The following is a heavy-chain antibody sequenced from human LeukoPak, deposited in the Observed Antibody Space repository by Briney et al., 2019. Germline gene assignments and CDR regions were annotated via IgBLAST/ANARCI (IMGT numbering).Heavy chain of an antibody. CDR3: ARFGLAAAGTLYYYYGMDV. CDR2: IYYSGST. V-gene: IGHV4-31*03. J-gene: IGHJ6*02. CDR1: GGSISSGGYY. Sequence: SESLSLTCTVSGGSISSGGYYWSWLRQHPGKGLEWIGYIYYSGSTYYNPSLKSRVTISVDTSKNQFSLKLRSVTPADTAVYYCARFGLAAAGTLYYYYGMDVWGQGTTVTVSS. D-gene: IGHD6-13*01.